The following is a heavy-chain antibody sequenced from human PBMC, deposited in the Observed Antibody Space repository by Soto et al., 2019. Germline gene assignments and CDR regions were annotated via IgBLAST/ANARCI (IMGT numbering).Heavy chain of an antibody. V-gene: IGHV1-2*02. CDR2: INPNSGGT. CDR1: GYTFTGYY. Sequence: ASVKVSCKASGYTFTGYYMHWVRQAPGQGLEWMGWINPNSGGTNYAQKFQGGVTMTRDTSISTAYMELSRLRSDDTAVYYCARVPYYDFWSGYRRYGMDVWGQGTTVTVSS. J-gene: IGHJ6*02. CDR3: ARVPYYDFWSGYRRYGMDV. D-gene: IGHD3-3*01.